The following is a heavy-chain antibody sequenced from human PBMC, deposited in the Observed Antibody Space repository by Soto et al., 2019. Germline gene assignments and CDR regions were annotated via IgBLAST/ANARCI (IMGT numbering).Heavy chain of an antibody. CDR1: GGTFSSYA. J-gene: IGHJ6*02. Sequence: SVKVSCKASGGTFSSYAISWVRQAPGQGLEWMGGIIPIFGAANYAQKFQGRVTITADESTSTAYMELSSLRSEDTAVYYCASNTMVRGVRYYYYGMDVWGQGTTVTVSS. CDR2: IIPIFGAA. V-gene: IGHV1-69*13. CDR3: ASNTMVRGVRYYYYGMDV. D-gene: IGHD3-10*01.